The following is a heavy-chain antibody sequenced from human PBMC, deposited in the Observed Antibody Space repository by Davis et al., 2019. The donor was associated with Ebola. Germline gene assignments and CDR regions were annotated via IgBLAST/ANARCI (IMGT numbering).Heavy chain of an antibody. V-gene: IGHV3-30*03. D-gene: IGHD5-24*01. CDR3: ARDGNNEYYFDY. Sequence: GGSLRLSCAASGFTFSSYSMNWVRQAPGKGLEWVAVISYDGSNKYYADSVKGRFTISRDNSKNTLYLQMNSLRAEDTAVYYCARDGNNEYYFDYWGRGTLVTVSS. CDR1: GFTFSSYS. CDR2: ISYDGSNK. J-gene: IGHJ4*02.